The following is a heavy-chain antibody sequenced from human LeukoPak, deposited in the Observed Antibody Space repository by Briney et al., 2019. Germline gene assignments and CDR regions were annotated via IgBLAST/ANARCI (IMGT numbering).Heavy chain of an antibody. CDR1: GYTFTSYD. CDR3: ARDIVGATPDDY. D-gene: IGHD1-26*01. V-gene: IGHV1-8*01. J-gene: IGHJ4*02. CDR2: MNPNSGNT. Sequence: ASVKVSCKASGYTFTSYDINWVRQATGQELEWMGWMNPNSGNTGYAQKFQGRVTMTRNTSISTAYMELSSLRSEDTAVYYCARDIVGATPDDYWGQGTLVTVSS.